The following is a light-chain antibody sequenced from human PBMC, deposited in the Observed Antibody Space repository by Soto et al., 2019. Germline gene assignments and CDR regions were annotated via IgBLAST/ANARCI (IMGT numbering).Light chain of an antibody. CDR2: GAS. CDR3: QQYGSSGT. J-gene: IGKJ5*01. Sequence: EIVLTQSPGTLSLSPGERATLSCRASQSVSNNYLAWYQQKPGQAPXLLIYGASNRATGIPDRFSGSGSGTDFTLTISRLEPEDFAVYYCQQYGSSGTFGQGTRLEI. CDR1: QSVSNNY. V-gene: IGKV3-20*01.